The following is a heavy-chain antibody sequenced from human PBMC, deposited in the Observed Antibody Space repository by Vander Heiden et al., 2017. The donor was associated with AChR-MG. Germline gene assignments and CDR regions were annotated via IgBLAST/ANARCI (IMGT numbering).Heavy chain of an antibody. J-gene: IGHJ4*02. CDR3: ARGGLIVGPTIGNDY. V-gene: IGHV1-2*04. Sequence: QVQLVQSGAEVEEPGASVKVSCKPSEYTFTDYYMHWVRQAPGQGLEWMGWINPDSGATSYAQKFQGWVTLTRDTSINTAYMELSRLTSDDTAVYYCARGGLIVGPTIGNDYWGQGTLVTVSS. CDR2: INPDSGAT. CDR1: EYTFTDYY. D-gene: IGHD1-26*01.